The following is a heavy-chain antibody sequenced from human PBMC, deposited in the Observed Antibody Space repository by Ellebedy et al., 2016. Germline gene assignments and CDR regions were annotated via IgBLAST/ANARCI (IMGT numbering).Heavy chain of an antibody. V-gene: IGHV4-59*01. D-gene: IGHD3-3*01. Sequence: SETLSLTCPPSGSSIISYYLRWIRHSPATGLVWVGYISYSGSTIYKPSLRSRVTIPVDTSKNSITLNLSSVTAADTAVYFCARSNITFFVVTDVFDIWGTGTVVTVSS. CDR1: GSSIISYY. CDR2: ISYSGST. J-gene: IGHJ3*02. CDR3: ARSNITFFVVTDVFDI.